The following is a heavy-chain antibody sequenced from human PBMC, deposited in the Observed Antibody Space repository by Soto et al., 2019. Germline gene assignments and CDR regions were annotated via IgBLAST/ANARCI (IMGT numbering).Heavy chain of an antibody. D-gene: IGHD6-6*01. V-gene: IGHV5-10-1*01. CDR1: GYSFTSYW. Sequence: GESLKISCKGSGYSFTSYWISWVRPMPGKGLEWMGRIDPSDSYTTYSPSFQGHVTISADKSISTAYLQWSSLKASDTAIYYCSRQGSSGYYHYRIDVWSQGTTVTVSS. J-gene: IGHJ6*02. CDR2: IDPSDSYT. CDR3: SRQGSSGYYHYRIDV.